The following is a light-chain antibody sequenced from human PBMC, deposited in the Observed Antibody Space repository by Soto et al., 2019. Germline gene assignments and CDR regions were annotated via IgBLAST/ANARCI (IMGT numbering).Light chain of an antibody. Sequence: QAVVTQPPSASGTPGQRVTISCSGSNSNVGSKYVYWYQQFPGTAPNLLIYRNNQRPSGVPDRFSGSNSGTSASLAISDLRSEDEADYYCASWDASVGGPAFGGGTKLTVL. CDR1: NSNVGSKY. CDR3: ASWDASVGGPA. J-gene: IGLJ2*01. CDR2: RNN. V-gene: IGLV1-47*01.